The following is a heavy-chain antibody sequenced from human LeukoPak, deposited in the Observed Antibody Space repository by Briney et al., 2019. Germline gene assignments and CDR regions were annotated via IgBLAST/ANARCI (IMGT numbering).Heavy chain of an antibody. CDR3: ARDGGSGWYPDF. V-gene: IGHV1-2*02. J-gene: IGHJ4*02. D-gene: IGHD6-13*01. Sequence: ASVKVSCKASGYTFTGHYIHWVRQAPGQGLEWMGWINPNSVGTNYAQKFQGRVTMTRDTSISTAYMELSRLRSDDTAVYYCARDGGSGWYPDFWGQGTLVTVSS. CDR2: INPNSVGT. CDR1: GYTFTGHY.